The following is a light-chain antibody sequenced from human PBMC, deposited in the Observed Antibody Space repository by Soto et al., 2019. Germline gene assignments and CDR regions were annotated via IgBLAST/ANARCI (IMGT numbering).Light chain of an antibody. CDR2: DAS. CDR3: QQFSSYPLT. J-gene: IGKJ4*01. CDR1: ESVLDY. V-gene: IGKV3-20*01. Sequence: EILLPQTPATLSAYPRAGANLSCRASESVLDYLAWYQQKPGQAPRLLIYDASSRATGIPDRFSGGGSGTDFTLTISRLEPEDFTVYYCQQFSSYPLTFGGGTKVDI.